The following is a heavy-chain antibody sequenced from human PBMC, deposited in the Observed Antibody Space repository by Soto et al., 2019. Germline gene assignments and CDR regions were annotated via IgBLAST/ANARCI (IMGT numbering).Heavy chain of an antibody. D-gene: IGHD2-2*01. CDR3: AKDFSREDYFDY. J-gene: IGHJ4*02. Sequence: GGSLRLSCAASGFTFSSYGMHWVRQAPGKGLEWVAVISYDGSNKYYADSVKGRFTISRDNSKNTLYLQMNSLRAEDTAVYYCAKDFSREDYFDYWGQGTLVTVSS. CDR2: ISYDGSNK. CDR1: GFTFSSYG. V-gene: IGHV3-30*18.